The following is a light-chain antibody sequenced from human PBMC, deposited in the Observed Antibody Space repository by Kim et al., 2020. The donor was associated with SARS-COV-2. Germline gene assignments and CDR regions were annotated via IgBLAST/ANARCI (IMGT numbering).Light chain of an antibody. V-gene: IGLV1-51*01. Sequence: QEVTISCSGSSSNIGINYVSWYQQLPGTAPKLLIYDNNERPSGIPDRFSASKSGTSATLGITGLQTGDEADYYCGTWDNSLNNMVFGGGTQLTVL. J-gene: IGLJ2*01. CDR2: DNN. CDR1: SSNIGINY. CDR3: GTWDNSLNNMV.